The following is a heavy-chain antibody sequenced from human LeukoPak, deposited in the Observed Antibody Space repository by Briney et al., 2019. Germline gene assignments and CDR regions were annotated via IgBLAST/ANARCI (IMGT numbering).Heavy chain of an antibody. J-gene: IGHJ4*02. V-gene: IGHV4-59*01. CDR1: GGSISSYY. Sequence: SETLSLTCTVSGGSISSYYWNWIRQPPGKGLEWIGYIYYSGSTNYNPSLKSRVTISVDTSKNQFSLKLSSVTAADTAVYYCAREELLAFDYWGQGTLVTVSS. D-gene: IGHD3-10*01. CDR2: IYYSGST. CDR3: AREELLAFDY.